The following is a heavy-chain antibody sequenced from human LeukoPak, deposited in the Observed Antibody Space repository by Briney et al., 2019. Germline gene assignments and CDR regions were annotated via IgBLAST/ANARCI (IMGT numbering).Heavy chain of an antibody. V-gene: IGHV1-2*02. J-gene: IGHJ6*03. CDR2: ISPNSGGT. D-gene: IGHD5-18*01. CDR1: GHTFTGYY. CDR3: ARGLGLWSQRYMDV. Sequence: ASVKVSCKASGHTFTGYYMHWVRQAPGHRLEGMGWISPNSGGTKYAQKFQGRVTMTRDTSTIPADRGLSRLRSDDTAVYYCARGLGLWSQRYMDVWGKGTTVTVS.